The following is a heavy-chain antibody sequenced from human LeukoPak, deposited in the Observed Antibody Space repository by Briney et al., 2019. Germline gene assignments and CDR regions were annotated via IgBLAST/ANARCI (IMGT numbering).Heavy chain of an antibody. Sequence: SETLSLTCTVSGGSINSYYWSWLRQPPGKGLEWIGYIYYSGSTNYNPSLKSRVTISVDTSKNQFSLKLTSVTAADTAVYYCARKTALSGDYDWFDPWGQGTLVTVSS. CDR1: GGSINSYY. CDR2: IYYSGST. V-gene: IGHV4-59*01. CDR3: ARKTALSGDYDWFDP. D-gene: IGHD4-17*01. J-gene: IGHJ5*02.